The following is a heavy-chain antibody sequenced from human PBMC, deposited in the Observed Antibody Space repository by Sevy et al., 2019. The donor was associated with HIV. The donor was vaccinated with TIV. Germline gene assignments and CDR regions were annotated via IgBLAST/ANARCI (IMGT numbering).Heavy chain of an antibody. CDR3: TRALATVVTPEYYFDY. V-gene: IGHV3-49*03. J-gene: IGHJ4*02. D-gene: IGHD4-17*01. CDR1: GFTFGDYA. CDR2: IRRNSYEPYGGTT. Sequence: GGSLRLSCTASGFTFGDYAMSWFRQAPGKGLEWVAFIRRNSYEPYGGTTEYAASVKVRFTISRDDSKSIAYLQMNSLKTEDTAFYYCTRALATVVTPEYYFDYWGQGTLVTVSS.